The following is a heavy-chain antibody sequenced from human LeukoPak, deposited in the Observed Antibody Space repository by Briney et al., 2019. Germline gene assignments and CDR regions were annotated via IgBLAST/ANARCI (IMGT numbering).Heavy chain of an antibody. CDR3: AKAASSVGYDFWSGYRMSWFDP. J-gene: IGHJ5*02. Sequence: GGSLRLSCAASGFIFSSYGMHWVRQAPGKGLEWVAFIRYDGSNKYYADSVKGRFTISRDNSKNTLYLQMNSLRAEDTAVYYCAKAASSVGYDFWSGYRMSWFDPWGQGTLVTVSS. V-gene: IGHV3-30*02. CDR1: GFIFSSYG. CDR2: IRYDGSNK. D-gene: IGHD3-3*01.